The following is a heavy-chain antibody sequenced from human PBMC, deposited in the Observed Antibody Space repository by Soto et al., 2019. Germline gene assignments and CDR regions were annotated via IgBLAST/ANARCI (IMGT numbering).Heavy chain of an antibody. CDR2: IYSGGST. CDR1: GFTVSSNY. D-gene: IGHD3-22*01. Sequence: PGGSLRLSCAASGFTVSSNYMSWVRQAPGKGLEWVSVIYSGGSTYYADSVKGRFTISRDNSKNTLYLQMNSLRAEDTAVYYCARGFNYDSSGYAGYFQHWGQGTLVTVSS. CDR3: ARGFNYDSSGYAGYFQH. V-gene: IGHV3-53*01. J-gene: IGHJ1*01.